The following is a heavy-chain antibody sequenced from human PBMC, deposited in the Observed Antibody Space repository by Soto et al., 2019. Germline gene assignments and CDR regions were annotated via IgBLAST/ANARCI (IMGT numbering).Heavy chain of an antibody. CDR1: GFTFTNAW. CDR3: TTDSCSTVIRVRFDY. D-gene: IGHD2-2*01. J-gene: IGHJ4*01. V-gene: IGHV3-15*07. Sequence: PGGSLRLSCAASGFTFTNAWINWVRQAPGKGLEWVRRIKSKTDGGTTDYAEPVKGRFAISRDDSNNMVYLQMNSLKIEDTAVYYCTTDSCSTVIRVRFDYWGHGTLVTVSS. CDR2: IKSKTDGGTT.